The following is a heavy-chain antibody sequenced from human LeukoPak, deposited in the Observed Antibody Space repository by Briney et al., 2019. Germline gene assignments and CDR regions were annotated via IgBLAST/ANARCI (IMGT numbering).Heavy chain of an antibody. CDR2: IKIKIDGGTT. J-gene: IGHJ6*02. Sequence: GGSLSLSCAASGFTFSHAWMTWVRQAPGKGLEWVGRIKIKIDGGTTVYAAPVKGRFTISRDDSKNTMYLQMNSLRAEDTAVYYCARDHQIYYYDSSGPHYYYYGMDVWGQGTTVTVSS. V-gene: IGHV3-15*01. CDR1: GFTFSHAW. CDR3: ARDHQIYYYDSSGPHYYYYGMDV. D-gene: IGHD3-22*01.